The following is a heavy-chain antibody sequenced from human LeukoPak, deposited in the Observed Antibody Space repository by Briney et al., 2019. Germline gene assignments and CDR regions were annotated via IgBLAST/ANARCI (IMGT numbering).Heavy chain of an antibody. CDR2: INPNSGGT. Sequence: ASVKVSCKASGYTFTSYYMHWVRRAPGQGLEWMGWINPNSGGTNYAQKFQGRVTMTRDTSISTAYMELSRLRSDDTAVYYCASYCSGGSCRFGTWFDPWGQGTLVTVSS. V-gene: IGHV1-2*02. CDR1: GYTFTSYY. D-gene: IGHD2-15*01. J-gene: IGHJ5*02. CDR3: ASYCSGGSCRFGTWFDP.